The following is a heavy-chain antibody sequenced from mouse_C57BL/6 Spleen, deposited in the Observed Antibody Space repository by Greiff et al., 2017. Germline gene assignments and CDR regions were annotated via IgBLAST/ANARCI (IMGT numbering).Heavy chain of an antibody. J-gene: IGHJ2*01. CDR1: GYSITSGYY. CDR2: ISYDGSN. Sequence: VQLKESGPGLVKPSQSLSLTCSVTGYSITSGYYWNWIRQFPGNKLEWMGYISYDGSNNYNPSLKNRISITRDTSKNQFFLKLNSVTTEDTATYYCARGRMNWDYFDYWGQGTTLTVSS. D-gene: IGHD4-1*01. V-gene: IGHV3-6*01. CDR3: ARGRMNWDYFDY.